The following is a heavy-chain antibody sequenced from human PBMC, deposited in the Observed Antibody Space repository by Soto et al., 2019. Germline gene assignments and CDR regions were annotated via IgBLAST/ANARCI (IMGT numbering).Heavy chain of an antibody. J-gene: IGHJ5*01. CDR2: LSFDGNNE. Sequence: QVQLVESGGGVVQPGRSLRLSCAASGFTFSSYGIHWVRQAPGKGLEWVAALSFDGNNENYVDSVTGRFTISRDNSKNTAFMQMNSLRAEDTAVYFCAKDTYYHHESGYYVFDSWGQGTLVTVSS. D-gene: IGHD3-22*01. CDR1: GFTFSSYG. CDR3: AKDTYYHHESGYYVFDS. V-gene: IGHV3-30*18.